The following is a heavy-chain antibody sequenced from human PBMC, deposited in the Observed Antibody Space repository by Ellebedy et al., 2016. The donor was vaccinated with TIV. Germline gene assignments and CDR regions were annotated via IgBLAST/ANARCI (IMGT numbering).Heavy chain of an antibody. CDR2: ISYEGSNE. V-gene: IGHV3-30-3*01. Sequence: GGSLRLSXAASGFIFGSYGMHWVRQAPGKGLEWVTVISYEGSNEYYADSVKGRFTISRDNSKNTLYLQMNSLRAEDTAVYYCARGGTYDSSSYPDFDYWGQGTLVTVSS. CDR1: GFIFGSYG. CDR3: ARGGTYDSSSYPDFDY. J-gene: IGHJ4*02. D-gene: IGHD3-22*01.